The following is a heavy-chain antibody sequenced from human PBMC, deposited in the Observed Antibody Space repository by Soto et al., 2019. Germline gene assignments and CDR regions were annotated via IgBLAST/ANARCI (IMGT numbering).Heavy chain of an antibody. CDR2: IHSSGNT. V-gene: IGHV4-4*09. CDR1: GGSISNFH. D-gene: IGHD4-17*01. CDR3: GTIHGASDY. J-gene: IGHJ4*02. Sequence: PSETLSLTCTVSGGSISNFHWYWVRQPPGGKLEWIGYIHSSGNTNYNPSLKSRVTISVDTSKSQFSLKLNSVSASDTAVYYCGTIHGASDYWGQGILVTVSS.